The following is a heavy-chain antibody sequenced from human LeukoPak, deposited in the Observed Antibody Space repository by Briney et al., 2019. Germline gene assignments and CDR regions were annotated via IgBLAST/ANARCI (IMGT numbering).Heavy chain of an antibody. CDR2: ISSSSSYI. J-gene: IGHJ6*03. Sequence: GGSLRLSCAASGFTFSSYSMNWVRQAPGKGLEWVSSISSSSSYIYYADSVKGRFTISRDNAKNSLYPQMNSLRAEDTAVYYCARDRRGYYYYMDVWGKGTTVTISS. D-gene: IGHD2-15*01. V-gene: IGHV3-21*01. CDR1: GFTFSSYS. CDR3: ARDRRGYYYYMDV.